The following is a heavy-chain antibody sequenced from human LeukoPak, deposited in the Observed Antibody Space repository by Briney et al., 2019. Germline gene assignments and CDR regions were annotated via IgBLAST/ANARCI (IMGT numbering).Heavy chain of an antibody. CDR1: SGSINSYY. J-gene: IGHJ4*02. CDR2: IHYSGNT. Sequence: SETLSLTCSVSSGSINSYYWSWLRQPPGKGLEWIGYIHYSGNTNYNPSLKTRVSISLDTSKNQFSLKVRSVTAADTALYYCARDQWLLRYWGQGTLVTVSS. V-gene: IGHV4-59*01. CDR3: ARDQWLLRY. D-gene: IGHD6-19*01.